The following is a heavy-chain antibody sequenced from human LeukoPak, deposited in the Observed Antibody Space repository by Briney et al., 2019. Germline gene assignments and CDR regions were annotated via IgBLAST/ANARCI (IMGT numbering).Heavy chain of an antibody. D-gene: IGHD1-26*01. CDR3: ARLTTTVGLLKSGSYADY. Sequence: PSETLSLTCAVYGGSFSGYYWSWIRQPPGKGLEWIGEINHSGNTNYNPSLKSRVTISVDTSKNQFSLKLSSVTAADTAVYYCARLTTTVGLLKSGSYADYWGQGTLVTVSS. V-gene: IGHV4-34*01. CDR1: GGSFSGYY. CDR2: INHSGNT. J-gene: IGHJ4*02.